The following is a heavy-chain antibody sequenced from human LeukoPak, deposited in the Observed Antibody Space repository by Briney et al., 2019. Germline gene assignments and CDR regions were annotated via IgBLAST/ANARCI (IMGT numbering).Heavy chain of an antibody. CDR1: GFTFSSYA. Sequence: APLRLSCAASGFTFSSYAMSWVRQAPGKELEWVSAISGSGGSTYYADSVKGRFTISRDNSKNTLYLQMNSLRAEDTAVYYCAKDATWVDTAMVTYFDYWGQGTLVTVSS. V-gene: IGHV3-23*01. D-gene: IGHD5-18*01. CDR2: ISGSGGST. CDR3: AKDATWVDTAMVTYFDY. J-gene: IGHJ4*02.